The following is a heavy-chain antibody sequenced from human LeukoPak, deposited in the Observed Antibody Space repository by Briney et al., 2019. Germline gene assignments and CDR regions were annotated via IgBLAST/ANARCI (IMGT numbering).Heavy chain of an antibody. Sequence: PGGSLRLSCAASGFTFSSYAMSWVRQAPGKGLEWVSAISGSGGSTYYADSVKGRFTISRDNAKNTLYLQMNSLRAEDTAVYYCARFWYSSSWYDPFDYWGQGTLVTVSS. CDR1: GFTFSSYA. V-gene: IGHV3-23*01. D-gene: IGHD6-13*01. CDR2: ISGSGGST. CDR3: ARFWYSSSWYDPFDY. J-gene: IGHJ4*02.